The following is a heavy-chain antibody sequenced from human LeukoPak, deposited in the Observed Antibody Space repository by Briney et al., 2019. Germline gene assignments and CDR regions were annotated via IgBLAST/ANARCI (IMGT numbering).Heavy chain of an antibody. CDR2: IYASGTT. CDR3: ARVADRFGYNYGIDEYFDY. CDR1: GGSINSYY. J-gene: IGHJ4*02. Sequence: SETLSLTCTVSGGSINSYYWRWIRQPAGEGLEWLGRIYASGTTNYNPSLNSRVTMSVDTSKNQFSLRLASVTAADTAVYYCARVADRFGYNYGIDEYFDYWGQGTLVTVSS. V-gene: IGHV4-4*07. D-gene: IGHD5-18*01.